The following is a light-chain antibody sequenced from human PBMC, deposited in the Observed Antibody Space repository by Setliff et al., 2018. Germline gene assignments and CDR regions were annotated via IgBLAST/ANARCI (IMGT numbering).Light chain of an antibody. CDR1: SSNIGTGFD. CDR2: GNN. V-gene: IGLV1-40*01. Sequence: QSVLTQPPSVSGAPGQRVTISCDGSSSNIGTGFDVHWYQHLPGTAPKLLIFGNNNRPSGVPDRFSGSKSGTSASLAITGLQAEDEADYYCQSYDSTLNGLFGGGTKVTVL. CDR3: QSYDSTLNGL. J-gene: IGLJ2*01.